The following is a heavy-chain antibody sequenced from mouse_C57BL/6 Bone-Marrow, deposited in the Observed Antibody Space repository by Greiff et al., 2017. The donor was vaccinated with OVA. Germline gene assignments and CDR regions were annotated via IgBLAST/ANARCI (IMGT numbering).Heavy chain of an antibody. CDR3: ARHRGGSSYCAMDY. CDR2: IWSDGST. CDR1: GFSLTSYG. Sequence: VQVVESGPGLVAPSQSLSITCTVSGFSLTSYGVHWVRQPPGKGLEWLVVIWSDGSTTYNSALKSRLSISKDNSKSQVFLKMNSLQTDDTAMYYCARHRGGSSYCAMDYWGQGTSVTVSS. D-gene: IGHD1-1*01. J-gene: IGHJ4*01. V-gene: IGHV2-6-1*01.